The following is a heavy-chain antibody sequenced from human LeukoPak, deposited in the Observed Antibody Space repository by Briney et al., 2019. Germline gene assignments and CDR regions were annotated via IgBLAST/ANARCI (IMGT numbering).Heavy chain of an antibody. Sequence: ASVKVSCKTSGHTFTNYDINWVRQAPGQGLEWMAWIKPNTGDTGYAQKFQGRVTVTRNTSISTAYLELSSLRSEDTAVYYCVRVPDSTAYYKYWGQGTLVTVSS. V-gene: IGHV1-8*01. CDR1: GHTFTNYD. D-gene: IGHD6-25*01. J-gene: IGHJ4*02. CDR2: IKPNTGDT. CDR3: VRVPDSTAYYKY.